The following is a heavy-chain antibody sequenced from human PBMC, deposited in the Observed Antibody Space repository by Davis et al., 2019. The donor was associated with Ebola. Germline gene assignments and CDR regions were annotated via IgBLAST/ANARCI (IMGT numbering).Heavy chain of an antibody. CDR2: IYTSGST. V-gene: IGHV4-61*09. J-gene: IGHJ3*02. Sequence: PSETLSLTCTVSGGSISSGSYYWSWIRQPAGKGLEWIGHIYTSGSTNYNPSLKSRVTISVDTSKNQFSLKLSSVTAADTAVYYCARDRGEPFAFDIWGQGTMVTVSS. CDR3: ARDRGEPFAFDI. CDR1: GGSISSGSYY.